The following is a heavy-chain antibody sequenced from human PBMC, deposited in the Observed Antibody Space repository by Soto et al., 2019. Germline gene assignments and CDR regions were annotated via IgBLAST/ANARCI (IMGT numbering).Heavy chain of an antibody. V-gene: IGHV4-4*02. J-gene: IGHJ6*03. Sequence: PSETLSLTCAVSGGSISSDHWWSWVRQPPGKGLEWIGKIYHSGSATYNPSLKSRVTISVDKSNNQFSLELNSATAADTAVYYCARESGYCSGGSCYGDDPYYYYMDVWGKGTTVTVAS. CDR2: IYHSGSA. D-gene: IGHD2-15*01. CDR1: GGSISSDHW. CDR3: ARESGYCSGGSCYGDDPYYYYMDV.